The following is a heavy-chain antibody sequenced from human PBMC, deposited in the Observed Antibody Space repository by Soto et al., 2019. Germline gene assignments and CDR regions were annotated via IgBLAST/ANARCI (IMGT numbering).Heavy chain of an antibody. CDR3: ARRGSGSYYDY. V-gene: IGHV3-23*01. J-gene: IGHJ4*02. CDR1: GFTFSNYA. Sequence: EVQLLESGGGLVQPGGSLRLSCAASGFTFSNYAMNWVRQAPVKGLEWVSVISGSGDSTYHAGSVKGRFIISRDNSKKTLYLQMNSLRAEDTAVYYCARRGSGSYYDYWGQGTLVTVSS. D-gene: IGHD1-26*01. CDR2: ISGSGDST.